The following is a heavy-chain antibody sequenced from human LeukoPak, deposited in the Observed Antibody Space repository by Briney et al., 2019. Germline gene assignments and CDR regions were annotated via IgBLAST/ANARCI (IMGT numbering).Heavy chain of an antibody. J-gene: IGHJ6*02. CDR2: SRNKAKSHTT. V-gene: IGHV3-72*01. CDR1: GFTFSDRD. Sequence: GGSLRLSCAASGFTFSDRDMDWVRQAPGKGLEWVGRSRNKAKSHTTEYAASVKGRFTISRDNSNNSVWLQMDSLKTEDTAVYYCALWSYYYYGLDVWGQGTTVTVSS. CDR3: ALWSYYYYGLDV. D-gene: IGHD5-18*01.